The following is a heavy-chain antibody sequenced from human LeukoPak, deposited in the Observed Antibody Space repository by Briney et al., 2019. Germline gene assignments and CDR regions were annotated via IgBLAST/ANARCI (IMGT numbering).Heavy chain of an antibody. D-gene: IGHD5-24*01. CDR2: INHSGST. Sequence: PSETLSLTCAVYGGSFSGYYWSWIRQPPGKGLEWIGEINHSGSTNYNPSLKSRVTISVDTSKNQFSLKLSSVTAADTAVYYCARGPPPVEMATEWVFGYWGQGTLVTVSS. CDR3: ARGPPPVEMATEWVFGY. CDR1: GGSFSGYY. J-gene: IGHJ4*02. V-gene: IGHV4-34*01.